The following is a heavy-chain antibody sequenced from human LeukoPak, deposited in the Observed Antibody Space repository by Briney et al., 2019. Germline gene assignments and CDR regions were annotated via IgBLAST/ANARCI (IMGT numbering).Heavy chain of an antibody. V-gene: IGHV1-8*03. J-gene: IGHJ6*03. CDR3: ARGSLDYYMDV. CDR1: GYTFTSYD. CDR2: MNPNSGNT. D-gene: IGHD1-1*01. Sequence: ASVKVSSKASGYTFTSYDINWVRQATGQGLEWMGWMNPNSGNTGYAQKFQGRVTITRNTSISAAYMELSSLRSEDTAVYYCARGSLDYYMDVWGKGTTVTVSS.